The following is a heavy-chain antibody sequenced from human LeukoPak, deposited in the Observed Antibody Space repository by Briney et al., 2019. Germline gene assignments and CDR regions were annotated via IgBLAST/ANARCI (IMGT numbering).Heavy chain of an antibody. V-gene: IGHV4-59*01. J-gene: IGHJ2*01. CDR2: IYYSGST. CDR3: ARADLIVGHWYFDL. Sequence: SETLSLTCTVSGGSISSYYWSWIRQPPGKGLEWTGYIYYSGSTNYNPSLKSRVTISVDTSKNQFSLKLSSVTAADTAVYYCARADLIVGHWYFDLWGRGTLVTVSS. CDR1: GGSISSYY. D-gene: IGHD1-26*01.